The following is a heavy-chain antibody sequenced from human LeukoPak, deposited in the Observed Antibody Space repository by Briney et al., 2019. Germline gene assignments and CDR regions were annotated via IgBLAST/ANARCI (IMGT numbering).Heavy chain of an antibody. D-gene: IGHD5-24*01. V-gene: IGHV3-21*04. CDR2: ISSTSSYI. CDR3: AMKAVPRPRLHDAFDF. CDR1: GFIFNSHS. Sequence: GGSLRLSCAASGFIFNSHSMNWVRQAPGKGLEWVSSISSTSSYIYYADSVKSRFTISRDNSKNTLYLQMNSLRADDTAVYYCAMKAVPRPRLHDAFDFWGQGTVVSVSS. J-gene: IGHJ3*01.